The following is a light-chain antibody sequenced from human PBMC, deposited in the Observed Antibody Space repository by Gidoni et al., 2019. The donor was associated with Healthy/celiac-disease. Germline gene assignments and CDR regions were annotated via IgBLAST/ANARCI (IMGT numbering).Light chain of an antibody. CDR1: QSLDRF. CDR2: AAS. V-gene: IGKV1-39*01. Sequence: VQMTLSPSSLSPTVGERVTITCRASQSLDRFLNWYQQIPGNAPKLLIYAASTLQSGVPSRFRGSGSGTQFTLTITSLHPEDSATYYCQQSQGTPWTFGQGTKVEIK. J-gene: IGKJ1*01. CDR3: QQSQGTPWT.